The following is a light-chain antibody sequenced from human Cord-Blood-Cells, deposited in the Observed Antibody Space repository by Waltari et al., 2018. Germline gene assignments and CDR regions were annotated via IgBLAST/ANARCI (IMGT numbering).Light chain of an antibody. Sequence: AIRMTQSPSSFSASTGDSVTITCRASQGISSYLAWYQQKPGKAPKLLIYAASTSQSGVPSRFSGSGSGTDFTLTISCLQSEDFATYYCQQYYSYPWTFGQGTKVEIK. CDR3: QQYYSYPWT. V-gene: IGKV1-8*01. CDR2: AAS. J-gene: IGKJ1*01. CDR1: QGISSY.